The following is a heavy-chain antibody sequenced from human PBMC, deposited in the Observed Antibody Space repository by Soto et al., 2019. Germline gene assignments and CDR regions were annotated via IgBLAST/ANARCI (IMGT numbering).Heavy chain of an antibody. D-gene: IGHD5-18*01. CDR2: IFYSGST. CDR1: GGSISSSSYY. Sequence: SETLSLTCTVSGGSISSSSYYWGWIRQPPGKGLEWIGSIFYSGSTYYNPSLKSRVTISVDTSKNQFSLKLSSVTAADTAVYYCARDRRGYSDSWGQGTLVTVSS. J-gene: IGHJ4*02. V-gene: IGHV4-39*07. CDR3: ARDRRGYSDS.